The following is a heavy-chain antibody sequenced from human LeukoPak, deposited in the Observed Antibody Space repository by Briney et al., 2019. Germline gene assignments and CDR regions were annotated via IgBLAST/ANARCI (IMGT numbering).Heavy chain of an antibody. V-gene: IGHV3-7*04. CDR1: GFDFRRHW. J-gene: IGHJ4*02. CDR2: INQKGREK. D-gene: IGHD2-21*02. Sequence: GRSLRLSCVASGFDFRRHWMSWVRQAPGKGLEWLAYINQKGREKNFMDSVKGRFTISRDNAKNSLLLQMNSLRAEDTAVYYCARVGDGDMYFDYWGQGSLVTVSS. CDR3: ARVGDGDMYFDY.